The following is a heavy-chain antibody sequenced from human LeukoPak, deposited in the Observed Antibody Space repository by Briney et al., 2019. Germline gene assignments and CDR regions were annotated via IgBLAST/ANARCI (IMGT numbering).Heavy chain of an antibody. V-gene: IGHV3-23*01. CDR2: TGNTET. CDR3: AKDWIQFNRVFDCFDS. CDR1: GFPFETNA. Sequence: GSLRLSCATSGFPFETNAMSRVRQAPGEGLEWVATTGNTETFYADSVTGRFTISRDNSKNTVNLQMNRLRVEDTAIYYCAKDWIQFNRVFDCFDSWGQGTLVSVSS. J-gene: IGHJ4*02. D-gene: IGHD5-18*01.